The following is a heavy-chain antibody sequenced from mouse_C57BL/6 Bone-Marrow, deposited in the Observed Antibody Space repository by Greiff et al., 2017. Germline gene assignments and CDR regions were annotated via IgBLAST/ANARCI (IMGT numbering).Heavy chain of an antibody. CDR3: ARGGDYYGSEYYFDY. D-gene: IGHD1-1*01. V-gene: IGHV1-69*01. J-gene: IGHJ2*01. CDR2: IDPSDSYT. CDR1: GYTFTSYW. Sequence: QVQLQQPGAELVMPGASVKLSCKASGYTFTSYWMHWVKQRPGQGLEWIGEIDPSDSYTNYNQKFKGKSTLTVDKSSSTAYMQLSSLTSEDSAVYYCARGGDYYGSEYYFDYWGQGTTLTVSP.